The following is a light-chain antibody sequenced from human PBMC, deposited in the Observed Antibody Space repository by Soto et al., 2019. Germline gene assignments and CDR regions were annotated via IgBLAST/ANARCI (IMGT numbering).Light chain of an antibody. Sequence: EIVLTQSPGTLSLSPGERATLSCRASQSISSSSLAWYQQQRGQAPRLLIYGASRRATGIPDTFSGSGSGTDFTLTISRLEPEDFAVYYCQLYGDSPMYTFGLGTKLEIK. CDR1: QSISSSS. J-gene: IGKJ2*01. CDR3: QLYGDSPMYT. V-gene: IGKV3-20*01. CDR2: GAS.